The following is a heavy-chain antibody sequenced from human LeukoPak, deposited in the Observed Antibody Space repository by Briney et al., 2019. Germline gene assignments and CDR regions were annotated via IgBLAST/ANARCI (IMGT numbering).Heavy chain of an antibody. V-gene: IGHV3-48*01. J-gene: IGHJ3*02. D-gene: IGHD1-26*01. Sequence: GGSLRHSCAASGVTFSSYSMNWVRQAPAKGLEWVSYISSSSSTIYYADSVKGRFTISRDNAENSLFLQMNSLKSEDTAMYYCTTELTLVGSRHWDDAFDTWGQGTMVTVSS. CDR3: TTELTLVGSRHWDDAFDT. CDR1: GVTFSSYS. CDR2: ISSSSSTI.